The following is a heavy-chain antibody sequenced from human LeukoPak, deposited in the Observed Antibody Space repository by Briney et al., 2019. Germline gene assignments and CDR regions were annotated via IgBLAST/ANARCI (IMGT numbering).Heavy chain of an antibody. CDR2: INPNSGGT. J-gene: IGHJ4*02. CDR1: GYTFTGYY. CDR3: ARGGEYSRSVSRELADY. Sequence: ASVKVSCKASGYTFTGYYMHWVRQAPGQGLEWMGWINPNSGGTNYAQKFQGRVTMTRDTSISTAYMGLSRLTADDTGVYYCARGGEYSRSVSRELADYWGQGTLVTVSS. D-gene: IGHD6-6*01. V-gene: IGHV1-2*02.